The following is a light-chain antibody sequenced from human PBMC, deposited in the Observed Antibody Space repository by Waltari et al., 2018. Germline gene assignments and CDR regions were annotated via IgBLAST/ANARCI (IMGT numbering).Light chain of an antibody. CDR3: CSYAGSYTYV. CDR2: DVS. CDR1: SSDVGGYNY. Sequence: QSALTQPRSVSGSPGQSVTISCTGTSSDVGGYNYVSWYQQHPGKAPNLMIYDVSKRPAGVPDRFSGSKYGKTASLTISGLQAEDEADYYCCSYAGSYTYVFGTGTKVTVL. J-gene: IGLJ1*01. V-gene: IGLV2-11*01.